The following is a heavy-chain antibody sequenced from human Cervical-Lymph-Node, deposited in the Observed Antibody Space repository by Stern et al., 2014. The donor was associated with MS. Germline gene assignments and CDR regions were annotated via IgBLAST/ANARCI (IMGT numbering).Heavy chain of an antibody. V-gene: IGHV4-4*07. D-gene: IGHD2-8*01. CDR3: ARDGGFCTNRVCPKYYHSGMDV. CDR2: FHFIGNS. CDR1: GGFIKSYY. Sequence: VQLVESGPGLVKPSETLSLTCTVSGGFIKSYYWSWVRQSAGKGLEWIGRFHFIGNSNYNPSLKSRVTMSVDTSKSQFSLKLTSVTAADSAVYYCARDGGFCTNRVCPKYYHSGMDVWGQGTTVTVSS. J-gene: IGHJ6*02.